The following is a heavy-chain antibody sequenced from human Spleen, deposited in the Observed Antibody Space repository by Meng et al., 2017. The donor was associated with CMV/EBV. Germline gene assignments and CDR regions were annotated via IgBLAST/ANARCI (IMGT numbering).Heavy chain of an antibody. CDR3: ARDNPAAGTHYYYYGMDV. J-gene: IGHJ6*02. V-gene: IGHV3-53*01. Sequence: GESLKISCAASGFTVSSNYMSWVRQAPGKGLEWVSVIYSGGSTYYADSVKGRFTISRDNSKNTLYLQMNSLRAEDTAVYYCARDNPAAGTHYYYYGMDVWGQGTTVTVSS. CDR2: IYSGGST. CDR1: GFTVSSNY. D-gene: IGHD6-13*01.